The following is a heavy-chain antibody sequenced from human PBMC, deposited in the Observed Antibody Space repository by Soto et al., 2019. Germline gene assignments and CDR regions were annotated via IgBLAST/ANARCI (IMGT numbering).Heavy chain of an antibody. V-gene: IGHV3-7*05. CDR2: IKKDGSEK. CDR1: GFIFHNYW. D-gene: IGHD1-26*01. CDR3: ARDPRDSEYAIFDY. J-gene: IGHJ4*02. Sequence: GGSLRLSCAASGFIFHNYWMSWVRQAPGKGLEGVANIKKDGSEKYYVDYVKGRFTISRDNAENSLSLQMNSLQAEDTAVYYCARDPRDSEYAIFDYWGQGT.